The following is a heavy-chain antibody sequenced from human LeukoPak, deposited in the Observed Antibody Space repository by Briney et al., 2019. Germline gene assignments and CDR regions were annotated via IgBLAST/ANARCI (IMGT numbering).Heavy chain of an antibody. CDR2: IYYSGST. Sequence: SETLSLTCTVSGGSISSYYWSWIRQPPGKGLEWIGYIYYSGSTNYNPSLKSRVTISVDTSKNQFFLKLSSVTAADTAVYYCARDLGYDSSGYYLPFNYWGQGTLVTVSS. J-gene: IGHJ4*02. V-gene: IGHV4-59*01. CDR1: GGSISSYY. CDR3: ARDLGYDSSGYYLPFNY. D-gene: IGHD3-22*01.